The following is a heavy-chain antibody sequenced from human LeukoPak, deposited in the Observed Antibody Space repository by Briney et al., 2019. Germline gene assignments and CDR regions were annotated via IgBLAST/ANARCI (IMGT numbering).Heavy chain of an antibody. CDR3: AKDLWKADY. V-gene: IGHV3-23*01. Sequence: GGSLRLSCAASGFTVSSNYMSWVRQAPGKGLEWVSAIGGDAVSTYYADSVKGRFSISRDNSKNTLYLQMNSLRADDTAVYYCAKDLWKADYWGQGTLVTVSS. D-gene: IGHD3-3*01. CDR1: GFTVSSNY. J-gene: IGHJ4*02. CDR2: IGGDAVST.